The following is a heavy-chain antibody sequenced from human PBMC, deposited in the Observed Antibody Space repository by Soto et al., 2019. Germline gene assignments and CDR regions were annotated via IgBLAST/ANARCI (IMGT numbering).Heavy chain of an antibody. CDR2: ISTTSSYI. V-gene: IGHV3-21*01. J-gene: IGHJ4*02. CDR1: GFTFSSYN. Sequence: EVQLVESGGGLVKPGGSLRLSCVASGFTFSSYNMNWVRQAPGKGLEWVSSISTTSSYIYYADSVEGRFTISRDNVKNSLYLQMNSLRAEDTAVYYCARDLRDGYSRFDFWGQGTLVTVSS. CDR3: ARDLRDGYSRFDF. D-gene: IGHD2-15*01.